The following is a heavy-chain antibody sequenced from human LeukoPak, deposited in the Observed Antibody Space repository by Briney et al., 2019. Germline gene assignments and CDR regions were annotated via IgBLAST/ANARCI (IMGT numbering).Heavy chain of an antibody. Sequence: SETLSLTCAVYGGSFSGYYWSWIRQPPGEGLEWIGEINHSGSTNYHPSLKIRVTISVDPSKNQFSLKLRSVTAADPAVYYCARGDLSVDILTGYQSGRFDPWGQGTLVTVSS. D-gene: IGHD3-9*01. V-gene: IGHV4-34*01. CDR3: ARGDLSVDILTGYQSGRFDP. J-gene: IGHJ5*02. CDR1: GGSFSGYY. CDR2: INHSGST.